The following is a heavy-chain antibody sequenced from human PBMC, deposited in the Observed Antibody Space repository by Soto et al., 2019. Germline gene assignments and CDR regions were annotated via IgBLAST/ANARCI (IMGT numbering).Heavy chain of an antibody. CDR3: ARVRYCSSSSCPTNYHYYMDV. CDR2: ISSGSVNI. V-gene: IGHV3-48*01. D-gene: IGHD2-2*01. Sequence: GGSLRLSCVASGFTFSNYNMNWVRQAPGKGLEWISYISSGSVNIYYADSVKGRFTISRDNAKNSLYLQMNSLRAEDTAVYYCARVRYCSSSSCPTNYHYYMDVWGKGTTVTVSS. J-gene: IGHJ6*03. CDR1: GFTFSNYN.